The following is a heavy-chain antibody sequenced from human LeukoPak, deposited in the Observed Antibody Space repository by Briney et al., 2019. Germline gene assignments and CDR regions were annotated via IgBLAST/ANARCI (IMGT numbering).Heavy chain of an antibody. CDR3: ASTIVGATPWVYYYCGMDV. Sequence: GASVKVSCKASGGTFSSYAISWVRQAPGQGLEWMGGIIPIFGTANYAQKFQGRVTITADESTSTAYMELSSLRSEDTAVYYCASTIVGATPWVYYYCGMDVWGQGTTVTVSS. CDR1: GGTFSSYA. CDR2: IIPIFGTA. V-gene: IGHV1-69*01. D-gene: IGHD1-26*01. J-gene: IGHJ6*02.